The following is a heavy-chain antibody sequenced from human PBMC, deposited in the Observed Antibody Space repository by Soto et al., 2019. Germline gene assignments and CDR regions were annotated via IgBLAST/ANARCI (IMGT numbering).Heavy chain of an antibody. J-gene: IGHJ3*02. CDR2: TYYRSKWYN. V-gene: IGHV6-1*01. CDR3: ARDLIIVVPRRKGLAFDI. D-gene: IGHD3-22*01. Sequence: SQTLSLTCAISGDSVSSNSAAWNWIRQSPSRGLEWLGRTYYRSKWYNDYAVSVKSRITINPDTSKNQFSLQLNSMTPEDTAVYYCARDLIIVVPRRKGLAFDIWGQGTMVTVSS. CDR1: GDSVSSNSAA.